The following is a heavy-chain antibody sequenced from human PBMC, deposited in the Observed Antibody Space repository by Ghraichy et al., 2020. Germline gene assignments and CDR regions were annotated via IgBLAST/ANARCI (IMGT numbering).Heavy chain of an antibody. D-gene: IGHD6-19*01. CDR1: GFTVSSYV. J-gene: IGHJ4*02. V-gene: IGHV3-23*01. CDR2: ISGGGDST. Sequence: GGSLRLSCAASGFTVSSYVMTWVRQAPGKGLEWVSAISGGGDSTYYAASVKGRFTISRDNSMNTLFLQMNSLRVEDSAVYYCAKGISSGWADYFDFWGQGTLVTVSS. CDR3: AKGISSGWADYFDF.